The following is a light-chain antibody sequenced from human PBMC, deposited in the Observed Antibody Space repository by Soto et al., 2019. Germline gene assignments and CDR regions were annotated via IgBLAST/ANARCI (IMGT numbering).Light chain of an antibody. J-gene: IGKJ3*01. CDR2: GAS. V-gene: IGKV3-20*01. CDR3: LQYGNSPFT. Sequence: IVLTQSPGTLSLSPGERATLSCRASQSVTTQLAWYQQKPGQAPRLIIHGASSRATGVPDRITGSGSGTDFTLTISRLEPEDFAVYYCLQYGNSPFTFGPGTKVDIK. CDR1: QSVTTQ.